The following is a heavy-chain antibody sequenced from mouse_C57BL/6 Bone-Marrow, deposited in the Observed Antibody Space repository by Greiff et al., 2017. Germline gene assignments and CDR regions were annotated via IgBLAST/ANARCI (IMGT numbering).Heavy chain of an antibody. J-gene: IGHJ3*01. V-gene: IGHV1-64*01. Sequence: QVQLQQPGAELVRPGASVKLSCKASGYTFTSYWMHWVKQRPVQGLEWIGMIHPNSGSTNYNEKFKSKATLTVDKSSSTAYMQLSSLTSEDSAVYYCARGKLAWFAYWGQGTLVTVSA. D-gene: IGHD4-1*01. CDR2: IHPNSGST. CDR1: GYTFTSYW. CDR3: ARGKLAWFAY.